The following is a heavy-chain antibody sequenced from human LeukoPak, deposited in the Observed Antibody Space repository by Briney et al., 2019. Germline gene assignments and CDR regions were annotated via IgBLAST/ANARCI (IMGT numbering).Heavy chain of an antibody. CDR3: ARKGYTGRYSHGMDV. V-gene: IGHV3-33*01. D-gene: IGHD1-26*01. Sequence: GGSLRLSCAASGFTFSRFGMHWVRQALGKGLEWVALIWYDGSDKYYADSVKGRFIISRDNSKNTVYLQTDSLRAEDTAVYYCARKGYTGRYSHGMDVWGQGTTVTVSS. J-gene: IGHJ6*02. CDR2: IWYDGSDK. CDR1: GFTFSRFG.